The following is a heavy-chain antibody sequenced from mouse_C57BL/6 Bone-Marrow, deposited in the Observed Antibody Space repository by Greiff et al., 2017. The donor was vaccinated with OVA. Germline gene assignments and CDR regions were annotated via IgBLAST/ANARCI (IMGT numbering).Heavy chain of an antibody. J-gene: IGHJ1*03. V-gene: IGHV7-1*01. CDR2: SRNKANDYTT. CDR1: GFTFSDFY. CDR3: ARDDYYWYFDV. Sequence: EVKLVESGGGLVQSGRSLRLSCATSGFTFSDFYMEWVRQAPGKGLEWIAASRNKANDYTTEYSASVKGRFIVSRDTSQSSLYLQMNALRAEDTAIYYCARDDYYWYFDVWGTGTTVTVSS.